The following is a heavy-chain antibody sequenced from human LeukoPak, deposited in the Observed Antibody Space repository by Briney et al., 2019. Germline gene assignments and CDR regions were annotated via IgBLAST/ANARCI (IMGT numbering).Heavy chain of an antibody. V-gene: IGHV1-69*05. CDR1: GYTFTGYY. Sequence: SVKVSCKASGYTFTGYYMHWVRQAPGQGLEWMGGIIPIFGTANYAQKFQGRVTITTDESTSTAYMELSSLRSEDTAVYYCARSRIAALPGGYSSSWYDYWGQGTLVTVSS. J-gene: IGHJ4*02. D-gene: IGHD6-13*01. CDR3: ARSRIAALPGGYSSSWYDY. CDR2: IIPIFGTA.